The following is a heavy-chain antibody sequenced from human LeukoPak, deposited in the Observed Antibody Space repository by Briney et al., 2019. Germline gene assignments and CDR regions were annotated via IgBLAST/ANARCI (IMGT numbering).Heavy chain of an antibody. CDR3: ASSGYGDYSSPFDY. J-gene: IGHJ4*02. CDR2: ISSNGGST. Sequence: GGPLRLSCAASGFTFSSYAMHWVRQAPGKGLEYVSAISSNGGSTYYANSVKGRFTISRDNSKNTLYLQMGSLRAEDMAVYYCASSGYGDYSSPFDYWGQGTLVTVSS. V-gene: IGHV3-64*01. D-gene: IGHD4-17*01. CDR1: GFTFSSYA.